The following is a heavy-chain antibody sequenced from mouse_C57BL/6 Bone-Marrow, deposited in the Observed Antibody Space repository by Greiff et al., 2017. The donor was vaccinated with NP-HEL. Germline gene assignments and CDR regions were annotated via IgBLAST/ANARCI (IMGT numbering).Heavy chain of an antibody. J-gene: IGHJ3*01. CDR1: GFSLTSYG. CDR2: IWSDGST. D-gene: IGHD2-4*01. Sequence: VKLVESGPGLVAPSQSLSITCTVSGFSLTSYGVHWVRQPPGKGLEWLVVIWSDGSTTYNSALKSRLSISKDNSKSQVFLKMNSLQTDDTAMYYCARRLYDYDEGPWFAYWGQGTLVTVSA. V-gene: IGHV2-6*03. CDR3: ARRLYDYDEGPWFAY.